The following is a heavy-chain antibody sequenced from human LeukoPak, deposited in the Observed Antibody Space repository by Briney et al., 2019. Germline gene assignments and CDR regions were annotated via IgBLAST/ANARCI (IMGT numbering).Heavy chain of an antibody. J-gene: IGHJ6*03. V-gene: IGHV4-34*01. D-gene: IGHD4-17*01. Sequence: PSETLSLTCAVYGESFDGYYWSWIRQSPGKGLEWIGHINHVGITNHNPSLKSRVTISVDTSKNQFTLKVRSVTAADTAVYYCARALFVRNYYYYMDVGGKGTTVTVSS. CDR1: GESFDGYY. CDR2: INHVGIT. CDR3: ARALFVRNYYYYMDV.